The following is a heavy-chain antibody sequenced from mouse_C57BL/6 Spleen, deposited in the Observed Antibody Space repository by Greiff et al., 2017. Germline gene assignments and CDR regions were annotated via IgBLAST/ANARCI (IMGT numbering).Heavy chain of an antibody. V-gene: IGHV1-26*01. CDR3: ARSDSTVVDSWFAY. J-gene: IGHJ3*01. Sequence: EVQLQQSGPELVKPGASVKISCKASGYTFTDYYMNWVKQSHGKSLEWIGDINPNNGGTSYNQEFKGKATLTVDKSSSTAYMELRSLTSEDSAVYYCARSDSTVVDSWFAYWGQGTLVTVSA. CDR2: INPNNGGT. D-gene: IGHD1-1*01. CDR1: GYTFTDYY.